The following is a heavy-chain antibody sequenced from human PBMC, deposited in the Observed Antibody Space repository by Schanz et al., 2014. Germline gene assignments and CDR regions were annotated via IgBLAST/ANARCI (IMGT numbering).Heavy chain of an antibody. CDR1: GFTFSDSW. CDR3: TSAVRATFGYFAY. CDR2: TSHDGSFT. V-gene: IGHV3-74*01. D-gene: IGHD2-15*01. J-gene: IGHJ4*02. Sequence: EVQLVESGGGLVQPGGSLRLSCAASGFTFSDSWMHWVRQAPGKGLVWVSRTSHDGSFTTFADSVKGRFTISRDNAKNALYLQMNSLKTEDTAVYYCTSAVRATFGYFAYWGQGTLLVTVSS.